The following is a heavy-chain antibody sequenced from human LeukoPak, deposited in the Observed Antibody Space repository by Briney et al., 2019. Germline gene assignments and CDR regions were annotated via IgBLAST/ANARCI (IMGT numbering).Heavy chain of an antibody. D-gene: IGHD3-10*01. J-gene: IGHJ5*02. CDR1: GGSFSGYY. CDR3: ARGPRFGELLWHWFDP. CDR2: INHSGST. V-gene: IGHV4-34*01. Sequence: SETLSLTCAVYGGSFSGYYWSWIRQPPGRGLEWIGEINHSGSTNYNPSLKSRVTISVDTSKNQFSLKLSSVTAADTAVYYCARGPRFGELLWHWFDPWGQGTLVTVSS.